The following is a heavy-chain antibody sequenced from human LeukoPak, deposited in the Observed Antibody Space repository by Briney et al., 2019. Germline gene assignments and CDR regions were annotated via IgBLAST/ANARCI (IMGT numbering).Heavy chain of an antibody. CDR2: TIPIFGTA. Sequence: ASVKVSCKASGGTLRSYAISWVRQAPGQGLEWMGGTIPIFGTATYAQRFQGRVTITTDESRSTAYMELNSLRSDDTAVYYCVREGEPQTSAYWGQGTLVTVSS. CDR1: GGTLRSYA. CDR3: VREGEPQTSAY. V-gene: IGHV1-69*05. J-gene: IGHJ4*02. D-gene: IGHD3-16*01.